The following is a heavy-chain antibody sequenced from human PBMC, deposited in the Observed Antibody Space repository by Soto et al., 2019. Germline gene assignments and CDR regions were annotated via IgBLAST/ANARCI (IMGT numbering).Heavy chain of an antibody. V-gene: IGHV1-18*04. D-gene: IGHD2-21*01. Sequence: ASVNVSCKASGYTFSGYSITWVRQAPGQGLEWMGRISGYNGNTNYARTLRDRLTLTTDTSTSTAYMELRSLTSDDTAVYYCARDVFCGGAPACPDMDVWGQGTTVIVSS. CDR2: ISGYNGNT. CDR3: ARDVFCGGAPACPDMDV. J-gene: IGHJ6*02. CDR1: GYTFSGYS.